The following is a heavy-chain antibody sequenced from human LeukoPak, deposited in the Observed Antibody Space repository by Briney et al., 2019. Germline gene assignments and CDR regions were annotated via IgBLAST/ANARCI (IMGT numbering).Heavy chain of an antibody. CDR3: ARGVYCSGGSCYLPFDY. CDR1: GGSFSGYY. D-gene: IGHD2-15*01. Sequence: PSETLSLTCAVYGGSFSGYYWSWIRQPPGKGLEWIGEINHSGSTNYNPSLKSRVTISVDTSKNQFSLQLTSVTATDTAVYYCARGVYCSGGSCYLPFDYWGQGSLATVSS. CDR2: INHSGST. V-gene: IGHV4-34*01. J-gene: IGHJ4*02.